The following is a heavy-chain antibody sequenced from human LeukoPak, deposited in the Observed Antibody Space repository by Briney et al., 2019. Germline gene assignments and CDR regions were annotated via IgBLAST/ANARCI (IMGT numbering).Heavy chain of an antibody. V-gene: IGHV4-39*01. CDR1: GGSISSSSYY. J-gene: IGHJ5*02. Sequence: SETLSLTCTVSGGSISSSSYYWGWIRQPPGKGLEWIGSIYYSGSTYYNPSLKSRVTISVDTSKNQFSLKLSSVTAADTAVYYCARAGIVVVPAAMCRFDPWGQGTLVTVSS. D-gene: IGHD2-2*01. CDR2: IYYSGST. CDR3: ARAGIVVVPAAMCRFDP.